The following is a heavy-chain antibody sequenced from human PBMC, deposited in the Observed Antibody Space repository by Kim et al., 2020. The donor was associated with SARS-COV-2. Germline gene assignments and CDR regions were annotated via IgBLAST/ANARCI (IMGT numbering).Heavy chain of an antibody. CDR3: ARRRYYGSIDDY. J-gene: IGHJ4*02. D-gene: IGHD3-10*01. V-gene: IGHV4-34*01. Sequence: NYNPSLKMRVTRSVDTSKNQFSLKLSSVTAADTAVYYCARRRYYGSIDDYWGQGTLVTVSS.